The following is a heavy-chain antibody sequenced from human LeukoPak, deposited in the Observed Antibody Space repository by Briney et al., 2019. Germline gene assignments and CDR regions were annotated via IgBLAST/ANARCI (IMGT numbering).Heavy chain of an antibody. CDR1: GFTFSDYG. CDR3: AKDGTRSWFGEAT. V-gene: IGHV3-30*18. CDR2: ISTDGSDK. J-gene: IGHJ5*02. D-gene: IGHD3-10*01. Sequence: GRSLRLSCAASGFTFSDYGMQWVRQAPGKGLEWVALISTDGSDKDYADSVKGRFTLSRDNSKNTLYLQMNGLRVEDTAVYYCAKDGTRSWFGEATWGQGTLVTVSS.